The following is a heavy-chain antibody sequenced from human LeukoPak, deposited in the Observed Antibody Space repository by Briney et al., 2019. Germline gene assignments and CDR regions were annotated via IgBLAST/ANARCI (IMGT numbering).Heavy chain of an antibody. J-gene: IGHJ6*03. CDR3: ARALTQKYSGSFYYYYMDV. Sequence: PSETLSLTCTVSGGSISSYYWSWIRQPPGKGLEWIGYIYYSGSTNYNPSLKSRVTISVDTSKNQFSLKLSSVTAADTAVYYCARALTQKYSGSFYYYYMDVWGKGTTVTVSS. CDR1: GGSISSYY. D-gene: IGHD3-10*01. CDR2: IYYSGST. V-gene: IGHV4-59*01.